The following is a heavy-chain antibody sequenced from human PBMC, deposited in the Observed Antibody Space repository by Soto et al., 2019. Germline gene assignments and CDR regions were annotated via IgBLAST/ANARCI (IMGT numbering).Heavy chain of an antibody. D-gene: IGHD5-12*01. CDR3: ARLGYSGYDSDYYYYYMDV. Sequence: PGGSLRLSSAASGFTFSSYWMHWVRQAPGKGLVWVSRINSDGSSTSYADSVKGRFTISRDNAKNTLYLQMNSLRAEDTAVYYCARLGYSGYDSDYYYYYMDVWGKGTTVTVSS. CDR1: GFTFSSYW. J-gene: IGHJ6*03. V-gene: IGHV3-74*01. CDR2: INSDGSST.